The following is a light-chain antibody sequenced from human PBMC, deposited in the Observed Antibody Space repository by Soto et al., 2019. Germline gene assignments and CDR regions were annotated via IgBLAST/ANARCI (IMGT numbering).Light chain of an antibody. CDR3: QQYGGSPRT. CDR1: QSVSSNY. Sequence: EIVLTQSPGTLSLSPGERATLSCRASQSVSSNYLAWYQQKSGQAPRLLIYGASSRATGIPDRFSGSGSGADFTLTISSLEPEDFAVYYCQQYGGSPRTFGQVTKVEIK. V-gene: IGKV3-20*01. CDR2: GAS. J-gene: IGKJ1*01.